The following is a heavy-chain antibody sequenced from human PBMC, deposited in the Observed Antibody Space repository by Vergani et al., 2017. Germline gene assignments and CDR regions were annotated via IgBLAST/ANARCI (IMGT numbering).Heavy chain of an antibody. CDR2: VISKKDGGRA. J-gene: IGHJ4*02. CDR1: GLNFNDAW. D-gene: IGHD6-19*01. CDR3: SNFKVGGSFY. Sequence: EVQLVESGGGLLKPGDHVRLSCAVSGLNFNDAWMTWVRQAPGKGLEWLGRVISKKDGGRADYSPHVKGTITISRDESKSTIYLDMNSLRIEDTATYYFSNFKVGGSFYWGPGTRVTVSS. V-gene: IGHV3-15*01.